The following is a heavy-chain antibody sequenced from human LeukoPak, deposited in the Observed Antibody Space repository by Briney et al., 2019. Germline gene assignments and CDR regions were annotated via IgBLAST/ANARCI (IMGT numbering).Heavy chain of an antibody. Sequence: GGSLRLSCAASGFTFDDYAMNWVRQAPGKGLEWVSGISWDSGSIDYADSMNGQFTISSDNANNSLYLQMNILRAEDTALYYCAKGGSSWYEAFDIWGQGTMVTVSS. CDR1: GFTFDDYA. J-gene: IGHJ3*02. V-gene: IGHV3-9*01. D-gene: IGHD6-13*01. CDR2: ISWDSGSI. CDR3: AKGGSSWYEAFDI.